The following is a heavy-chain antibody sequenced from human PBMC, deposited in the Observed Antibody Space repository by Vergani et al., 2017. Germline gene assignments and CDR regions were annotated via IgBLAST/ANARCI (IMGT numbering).Heavy chain of an antibody. CDR2: INPSGGST. J-gene: IGHJ4*02. D-gene: IGHD1-26*01. CDR3: ARLGIVGALGH. Sequence: QVQLVQSGAEVKKPGAPVKVSCKASGYTFTSYYMHWVRQAPGQGLEWMGIINPSGGSTNDAQKFQGRVTMTRDTSTSTVYMELSSLRSEDTSVYYCARLGIVGALGHWGQGTLVTVSS. V-gene: IGHV1-46*01. CDR1: GYTFTSYY.